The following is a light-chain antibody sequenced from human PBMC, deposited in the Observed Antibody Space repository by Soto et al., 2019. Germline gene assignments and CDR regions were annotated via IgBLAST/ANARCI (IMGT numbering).Light chain of an antibody. J-gene: IGKJ4*01. CDR1: QDINSW. Sequence: DVQMTQSPSSLSASVGDRVTITCRASQDINSWLAWYQQKPGKAPKSLIYVASSLQTGVPLRFSGSVSGTVFTLTISSLQAEDSETYYCQQYNIYPLTFGGGTKVEIK. V-gene: IGKV1D-16*01. CDR2: VAS. CDR3: QQYNIYPLT.